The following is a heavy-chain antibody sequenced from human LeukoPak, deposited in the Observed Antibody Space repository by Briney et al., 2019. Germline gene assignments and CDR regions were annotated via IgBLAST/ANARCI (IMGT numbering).Heavy chain of an antibody. V-gene: IGHV3-21*01. D-gene: IGHD3-22*01. CDR1: GFTFSSYS. CDR2: ISSSSSYI. CDR3: ARDARITMIVVVITSELDS. Sequence: GGSLSLSCAASGFTFSSYSMNWVRQAPGKGLEWVSSISSSSSYIYYADSVKGRFTVSRDNAKNSLYLQMNSLRAEDTAVYYCARDARITMIVVVITSELDSWGQGDLLSVSS. J-gene: IGHJ4*02.